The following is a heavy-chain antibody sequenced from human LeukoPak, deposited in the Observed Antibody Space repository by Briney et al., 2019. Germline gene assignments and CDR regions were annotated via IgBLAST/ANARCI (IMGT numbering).Heavy chain of an antibody. CDR2: ISHDGSNK. Sequence: PGRSLRLSCVVSAFTFSGYSMHWVRQAPGKGREWVAFISHDGSNKYCADSLKGRFTIPRDNSKNTLFLQMNSLRPEDTAVYYCARVGYDYNWYDAFDIWGQGTMVTVSS. CDR1: AFTFSGYS. J-gene: IGHJ3*02. CDR3: ARVGYDYNWYDAFDI. V-gene: IGHV3-30*04. D-gene: IGHD1-1*01.